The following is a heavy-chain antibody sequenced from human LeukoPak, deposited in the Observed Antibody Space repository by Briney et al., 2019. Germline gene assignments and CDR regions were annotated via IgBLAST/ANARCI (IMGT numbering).Heavy chain of an antibody. CDR3: ARASLGYSSGWFTSSRSFDY. J-gene: IGHJ4*02. V-gene: IGHV4-30-4*08. Sequence: SETLSLTCTVSGGSISSGDYYWSWIRQPPGKGLEWIGYIYYSGSTYYNPSLKSRVTISVDTSKNQFSLKLSSVTAADTAVYYCARASLGYSSGWFTSSRSFDYWGQGTLVTVSS. CDR1: GGSISSGDYY. CDR2: IYYSGST. D-gene: IGHD6-19*01.